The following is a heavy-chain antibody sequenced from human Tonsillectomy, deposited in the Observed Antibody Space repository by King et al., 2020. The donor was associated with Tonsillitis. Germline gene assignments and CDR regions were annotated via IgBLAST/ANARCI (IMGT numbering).Heavy chain of an antibody. CDR3: VAGAYCGGDCYSSDY. J-gene: IGHJ4*02. D-gene: IGHD2-21*02. V-gene: IGHV3-74*01. CDR2: INSDGSTT. CDR1: GFTFSYYW. Sequence: VQLVESGGGLVQPGGSLRLSCAASGFTFSYYWMHWVRQAPGEGLVWVSRINSDGSTTGYADSVKGRFTISRDNAKNTLYLQINSLRAEDTAVYYCVAGAYCGGDCYSSDYWGQGTLVTVSS.